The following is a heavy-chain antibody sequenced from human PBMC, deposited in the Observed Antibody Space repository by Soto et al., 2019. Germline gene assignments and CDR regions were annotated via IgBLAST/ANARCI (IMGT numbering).Heavy chain of an antibody. Sequence: XESLRLSCAASGFTFSSYEMNWVRQAPGKGLEWVSDITSTGSTRYYADSVKGRFTISRDNAKNSLYLQMNSLRAEDTAVYYCARGYCTSSACHWNFDYWGQGTLVTVSS. CDR3: ARGYCTSSACHWNFDY. CDR2: ITSTGSTR. V-gene: IGHV3-48*03. D-gene: IGHD2-8*02. J-gene: IGHJ4*02. CDR1: GFTFSSYE.